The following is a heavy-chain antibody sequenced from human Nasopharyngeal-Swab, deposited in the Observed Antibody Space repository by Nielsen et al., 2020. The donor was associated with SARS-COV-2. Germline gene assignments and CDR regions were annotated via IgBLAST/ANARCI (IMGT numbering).Heavy chain of an antibody. CDR2: MNPNSGNT. J-gene: IGHJ2*01. CDR3: ARRRSGSDQGSYWYFDL. V-gene: IGHV1-8*01. D-gene: IGHD1-26*01. Sequence: ASVKVSCKASGYTFTSYDINWVRQATGQGLEWMGWMNPNSGNTGYAQKFQGRVTMTRNTSISTAYMELSSLRSEDTAVYYCARRRSGSDQGSYWYFDLWGRGTLVTVSS. CDR1: GYTFTSYD.